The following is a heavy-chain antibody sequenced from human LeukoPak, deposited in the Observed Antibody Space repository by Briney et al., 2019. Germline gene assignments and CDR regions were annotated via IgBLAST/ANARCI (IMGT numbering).Heavy chain of an antibody. Sequence: PGGSLRLSCAASGFTVSSNYMSWVRQAPGKGLEWVSAISGSGGSTYYADSVKGRFTISRDNSKNTLYLQMNSLRAEDTAVYYCAKIGQQLAYFDYWGQGTLVTVSS. D-gene: IGHD6-13*01. V-gene: IGHV3-23*01. CDR3: AKIGQQLAYFDY. CDR1: GFTVSSNY. J-gene: IGHJ4*02. CDR2: ISGSGGST.